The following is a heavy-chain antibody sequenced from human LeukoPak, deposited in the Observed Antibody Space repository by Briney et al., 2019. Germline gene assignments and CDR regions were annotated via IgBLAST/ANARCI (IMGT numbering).Heavy chain of an antibody. D-gene: IGHD1-26*01. CDR1: GFTFSSFS. CDR2: ITSTSSTI. CDR3: ARWEGGTYLIFDY. Sequence: GGSLRLSCAASGFTFSSFSMNWVRQAPGKGLEWVSYITSTSSTIYYADSVKGRFTISRDNAKNSLYLQMNSLRDEDTAVYYCARWEGGTYLIFDYWGQGTLVTVSS. J-gene: IGHJ4*02. V-gene: IGHV3-48*02.